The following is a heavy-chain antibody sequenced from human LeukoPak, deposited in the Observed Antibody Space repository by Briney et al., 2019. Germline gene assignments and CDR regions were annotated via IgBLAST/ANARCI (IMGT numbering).Heavy chain of an antibody. Sequence: PSETLSLICTVSGGSISSYYWSWIRQPAGKGLEWIGRIYTSGSTNYNPSLKSRVTMSVDTSKNQFSLKLSSVTAADTAVYYCARQNSWDYDSSLKNWGQGTLVTVSS. V-gene: IGHV4-4*07. J-gene: IGHJ4*02. CDR2: IYTSGST. D-gene: IGHD3-22*01. CDR3: ARQNSWDYDSSLKN. CDR1: GGSISSYY.